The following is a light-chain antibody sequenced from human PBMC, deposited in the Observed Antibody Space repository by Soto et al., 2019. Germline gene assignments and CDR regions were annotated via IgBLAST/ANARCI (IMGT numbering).Light chain of an antibody. CDR1: QIGSDSY. J-gene: IGKJ1*01. V-gene: IGKV3-20*01. CDR2: GVS. Sequence: EIVLTQSPGTLSLSPGERATLSCRASQIGSDSYLAWYQQKPGQPPRLLIYGVSSRGYGIPDRFSGSGSGTDFTLTISRLEPEDFAVYYCQQYNNWPRTFGQGTKVDIK. CDR3: QQYNNWPRT.